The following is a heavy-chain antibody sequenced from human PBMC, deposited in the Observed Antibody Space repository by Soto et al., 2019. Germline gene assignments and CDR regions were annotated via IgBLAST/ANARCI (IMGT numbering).Heavy chain of an antibody. CDR3: ARGSQYYYYGMDG. D-gene: IGHD3-10*01. CDR2: IYHSGST. J-gene: IGHJ6*02. CDR1: GYSISSGYY. Sequence: SETLSLTCAVSGYSISSGYYWGWIRQPPGKGLEWIGSIYHSGSTYYNPSLKSRVTISVDTSKNQFSLKLSSVTAADTAVYYCARGSQYYYYGMDGWGQGTTVTVSS. V-gene: IGHV4-38-2*01.